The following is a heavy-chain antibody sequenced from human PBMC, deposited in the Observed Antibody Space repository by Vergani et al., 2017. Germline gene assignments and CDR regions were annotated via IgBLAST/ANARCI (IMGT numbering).Heavy chain of an antibody. V-gene: IGHV3-23*04. D-gene: IGHD6-13*01. J-gene: IGHJ4*02. Sequence: EVQLVESRGVLVQPGGSLRLSCAASGFTVSSNEMSWVRQAPGKGLEWVSAISGSGGSTYYADSVKGRFTISRDNSKNTLYLQMNSLRAEDTAVYYCAKDLWAGGSSWYPFDYWGQGALVTVSS. CDR2: ISGSGGST. CDR1: GFTVSSNE. CDR3: AKDLWAGGSSWYPFDY.